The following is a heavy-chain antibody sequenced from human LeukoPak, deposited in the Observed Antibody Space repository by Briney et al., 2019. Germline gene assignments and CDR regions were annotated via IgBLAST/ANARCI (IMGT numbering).Heavy chain of an antibody. D-gene: IGHD3-3*01. Sequence: VSVKVSCKASGYTFTSYGISWVRQAPGQGLEWMGWISAYNGNTNCAQKLQGRVTMTTDTSTSTAYMELRSLRSDDTAVYYCARRYYDFWSGQTDYWGQGTLVTVSS. V-gene: IGHV1-18*01. J-gene: IGHJ4*02. CDR1: GYTFTSYG. CDR2: ISAYNGNT. CDR3: ARRYYDFWSGQTDY.